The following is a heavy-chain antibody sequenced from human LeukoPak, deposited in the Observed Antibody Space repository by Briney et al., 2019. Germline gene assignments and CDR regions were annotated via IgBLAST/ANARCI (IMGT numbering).Heavy chain of an antibody. D-gene: IGHD1-14*01. CDR2: IYYSGST. V-gene: IGHV4-39*02. J-gene: IGHJ4*02. Sequence: SETLSLTCTVSGGSISSSSYYWGWIRQPPGKGLEWIGSIYYSGSTYYNPSLKSRVTISVDTSKNQFSLKLSSVTAADTAVYYCARDEEAGLVYWGQGTLVTVPS. CDR1: GGSISSSSYY. CDR3: ARDEEAGLVY.